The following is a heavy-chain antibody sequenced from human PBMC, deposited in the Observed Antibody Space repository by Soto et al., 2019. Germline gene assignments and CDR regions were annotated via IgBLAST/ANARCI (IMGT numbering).Heavy chain of an antibody. CDR1: GYTLTELS. CDR2: FDPEDGET. V-gene: IGHV1-24*01. Sequence: ASVKVSCKVSGYTLTELSMHWVRQAPGKGLEWMGGFDPEDGETIYAQKFQGRVTMTEDTSTDTAYMELSSLRSEDTAVYYCVTETYCTNGVCYTFPWFDPWGKGTLVTVSS. J-gene: IGHJ5*02. D-gene: IGHD2-8*01. CDR3: VTETYCTNGVCYTFPWFDP.